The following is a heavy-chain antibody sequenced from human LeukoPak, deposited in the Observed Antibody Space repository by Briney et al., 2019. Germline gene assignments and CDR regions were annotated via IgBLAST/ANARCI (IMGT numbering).Heavy chain of an antibody. CDR3: ARDGGHSTDFDY. V-gene: IGHV3-7*01. J-gene: IGHJ4*02. Sequence: PGGSLRLSCGASGFIFSRHWMSWVRQAPGKGTEWVANIKKDGSERYYVGSVKGRFTISRDNAKNLFYLQMNSLRAEDTALYYCARDGGHSTDFDYWGQGTLVTVSS. CDR2: IKKDGSER. CDR1: GFIFSRHW. D-gene: IGHD2/OR15-2a*01.